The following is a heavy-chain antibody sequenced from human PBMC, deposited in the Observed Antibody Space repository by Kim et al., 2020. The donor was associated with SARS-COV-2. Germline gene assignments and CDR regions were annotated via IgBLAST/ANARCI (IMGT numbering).Heavy chain of an antibody. CDR1: GGSFSGYY. V-gene: IGHV4-34*01. CDR2: INHSGST. J-gene: IGHJ5*02. CDR3: ARGADLPAAHRDWFDP. Sequence: SETLSLTCAVYGGSFSGYYWSWIRQPPGKGLEWIGEINHSGSTNYNPSLKSRVTISVDTSKNQFSLKLSSVTAADTAVYYCARGADLPAAHRDWFDPWGQGTLVTVSS. D-gene: IGHD2-2*01.